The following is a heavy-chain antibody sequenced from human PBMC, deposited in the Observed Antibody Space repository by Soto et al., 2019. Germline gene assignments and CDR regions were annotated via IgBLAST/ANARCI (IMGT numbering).Heavy chain of an antibody. CDR3: AKASVWYPYFDS. J-gene: IGHJ4*02. V-gene: IGHV3-23*01. CDR1: EFSFDDYA. Sequence: GGSLRLSCAASEFSFDDYAMSWVRQAPGKGLEWVSSITYTGVSTYYVDSVKGRFTISRDNSKDTLYLQMNSLRAEDTAIYYRAKASVWYPYFDSWGQGTLVTVSS. CDR2: ITYTGVST. D-gene: IGHD6-13*01.